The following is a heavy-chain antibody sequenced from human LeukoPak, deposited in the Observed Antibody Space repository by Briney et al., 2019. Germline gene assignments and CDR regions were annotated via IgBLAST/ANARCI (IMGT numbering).Heavy chain of an antibody. CDR2: VCAGGGST. Sequence: GLSLRLSCAPSVFWFSTYAMIWLRQAPGKGLEFVSSVCAGGGSTYYAGSVKGRFAISRDNSASTLYLQMNSLRADDTAIYFCAIDPYSSGWMGGDYFDYWGQGTLVTVSS. CDR1: VFWFSTYA. CDR3: AIDPYSSGWMGGDYFDY. J-gene: IGHJ4*02. V-gene: IGHV3-23*01. D-gene: IGHD6-19*01.